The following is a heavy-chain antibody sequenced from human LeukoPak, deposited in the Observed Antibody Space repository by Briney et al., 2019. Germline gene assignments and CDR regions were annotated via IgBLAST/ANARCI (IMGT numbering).Heavy chain of an antibody. V-gene: IGHV4-30-2*01. Sequence: PSQTLSLTCAVSGGSISSGGYSWSWIRQPPGKGLEWIGYIYHSGSTYYNPSPKSRVIISVDRSKNQFSLKLSSVTAADTAVYYCARSGGSLDYWGQGTLVTVSS. D-gene: IGHD2-15*01. CDR1: GGSISSGGYS. CDR2: IYHSGST. CDR3: ARSGGSLDY. J-gene: IGHJ4*02.